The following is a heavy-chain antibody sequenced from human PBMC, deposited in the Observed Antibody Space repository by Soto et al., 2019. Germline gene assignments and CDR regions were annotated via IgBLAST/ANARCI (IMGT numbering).Heavy chain of an antibody. CDR1: GGSISSYY. J-gene: IGHJ5*02. D-gene: IGHD4-17*01. Sequence: SETLSLTCTVSGGSISSYYWSWIRQPPGKGLEWIATVYDTGHTFYNPSLKSRVTISADTSKNHFSLKLNSVTAADTAVYYCAKRAYGDPFDPWGQGALVTVSS. CDR2: VYDTGHT. V-gene: IGHV4-59*05. CDR3: AKRAYGDPFDP.